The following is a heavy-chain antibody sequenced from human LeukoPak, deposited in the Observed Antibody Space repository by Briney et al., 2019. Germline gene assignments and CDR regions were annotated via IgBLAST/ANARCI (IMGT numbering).Heavy chain of an antibody. D-gene: IGHD2-15*01. CDR1: GGSFSGYY. CDR3: ARAGLNCSGGSCYNLDY. V-gene: IGHV4-34*01. Sequence: SETLSHTCAVYGGSFSGYYWSWIRQPPGKGLEWIGEINHSGSTNYNPSLKSRVTISVDTSKNQFSLKLSSVTAADTAVYYCARAGLNCSGGSCYNLDYWGQGTLVTVSS. J-gene: IGHJ4*02. CDR2: INHSGST.